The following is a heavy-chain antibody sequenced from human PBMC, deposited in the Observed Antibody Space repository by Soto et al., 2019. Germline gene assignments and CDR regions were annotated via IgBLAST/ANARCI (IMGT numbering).Heavy chain of an antibody. CDR1: GFTFSTFA. V-gene: IGHV3-23*01. D-gene: IGHD2-21*02. CDR3: AKDRPSRLPNYFDC. CDR2: ISGSDGTT. J-gene: IGHJ4*02. Sequence: EVQLLESGGGLVQPGGSLRLYYAASGFTFSTFAMSWVRQAPGKGLEWVSVISGSDGTTYYADSVKGRFTISRDNSKNTLYLQMNSLRVEDTAVYYCAKDRPSRLPNYFDCWGQGALVTVSS.